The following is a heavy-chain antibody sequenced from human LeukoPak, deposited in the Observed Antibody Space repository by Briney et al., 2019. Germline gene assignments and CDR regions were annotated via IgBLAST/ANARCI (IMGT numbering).Heavy chain of an antibody. CDR2: IYPGDSDT. V-gene: IGHV5-51*01. CDR3: ATGDIVIPAADDAFDI. Sequence: GESLKISCKGSGYSFISYWIGWVRQMPGKGLEWMGIIYPGDSDTRYSPSFQGQVTISVDKSITTAYLQWSSLKASDTAMYYCATGDIVIPAADDAFDIWGQGTMVTVSS. CDR1: GYSFISYW. J-gene: IGHJ3*02. D-gene: IGHD2-2*01.